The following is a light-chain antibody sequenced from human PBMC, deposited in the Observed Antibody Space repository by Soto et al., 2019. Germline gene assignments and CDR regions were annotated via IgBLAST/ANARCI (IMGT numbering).Light chain of an antibody. J-gene: IGLJ2*01. CDR3: CSYAGSSTFV. V-gene: IGLV2-8*01. CDR1: SSDVGRYNS. Sequence: QSALTQPPSASGSPGQSVTISCTGTSSDVGRYNSVSWYQQYPDKAPKLMIYEVSQRPSGVPDRFSGSKSGNTASLTVSGLQAEDEADYYCCSYAGSSTFVFGGGTKLTVL. CDR2: EVS.